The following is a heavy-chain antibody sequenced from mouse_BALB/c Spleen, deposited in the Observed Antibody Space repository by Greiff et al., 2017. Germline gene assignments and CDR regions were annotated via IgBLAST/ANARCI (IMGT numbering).Heavy chain of an antibody. D-gene: IGHD2-3*01. CDR3: ARHDGYYDRDAMDY. Sequence: EVQGVESGGDLVKPGGSLKLSCAASGFTFSSYGMSWVRQTPDTRLEWVATISSGGSYTYYPDSVKGRFTISRDNAKNTLYLQMSSLKSEDTAMYYCARHDGYYDRDAMDYWGQGTSVTVSS. CDR2: ISSGGSYT. CDR1: GFTFSSYG. J-gene: IGHJ4*01. V-gene: IGHV5-6*01.